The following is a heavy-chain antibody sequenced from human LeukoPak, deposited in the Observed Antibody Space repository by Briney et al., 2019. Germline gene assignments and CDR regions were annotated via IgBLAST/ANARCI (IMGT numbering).Heavy chain of an antibody. CDR2: IYHSGST. D-gene: IGHD5-12*01. Sequence: SETLSLTCAVSGGPISSNSWWSWVRQPPGKELEWIGEIYHSGSTIYNPSLKSRVTISVDKSKNQFSLKLSSVTAADTAVYYCASAYSGYDQRLIQYDYWGQGTLVTVSS. V-gene: IGHV4-4*02. CDR1: GGPISSNSW. CDR3: ASAYSGYDQRLIQYDY. J-gene: IGHJ4*02.